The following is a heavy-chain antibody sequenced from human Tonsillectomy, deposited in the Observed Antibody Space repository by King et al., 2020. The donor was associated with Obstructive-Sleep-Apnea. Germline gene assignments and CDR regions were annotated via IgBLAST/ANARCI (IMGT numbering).Heavy chain of an antibody. CDR1: GGTFSNYA. D-gene: IGHD2-8*01. V-gene: IGHV1-69*06. CDR3: ARNGVQPYYHGMDV. Sequence: VQLVQSGVVVKKPGSSVKVSCKTSGGTFSNYAITWMRQAPGQGLEWMGGIIPFLNRGDYAQKFQGRVTITADKSTSTAYMELSSLRSEDTAKYYCARNGVQPYYHGMDVWGQGTTVTVSS. CDR2: IIPFLNRG. J-gene: IGHJ6*02.